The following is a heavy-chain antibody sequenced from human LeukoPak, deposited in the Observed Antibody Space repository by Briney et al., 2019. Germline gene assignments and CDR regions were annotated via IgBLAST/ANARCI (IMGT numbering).Heavy chain of an antibody. D-gene: IGHD5-18*01. CDR3: ARGLRGYSYGDY. Sequence: PSETLSLTCTVSGGSISSGGYYWSWIRQHPGKGLEWIGYIYYSGSTYYNPSLKSRVTISVDTSKNQFSLKLSSVTAADTAVYYCARGLRGYSYGDYWGQGTLVTVSS. J-gene: IGHJ4*02. CDR2: IYYSGST. V-gene: IGHV4-31*03. CDR1: GGSISSGGYY.